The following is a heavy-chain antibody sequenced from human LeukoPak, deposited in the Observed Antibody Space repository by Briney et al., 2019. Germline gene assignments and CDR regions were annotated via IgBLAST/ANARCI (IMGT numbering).Heavy chain of an antibody. CDR3: ARDRGGGWFDP. CDR2: ISPSGAIT. Sequence: GASVKVSCKASGYTFTTYYIHWVRQAPGQGLEWMGIISPSGAITSYAQKFQGRVTMTSDTSTSTAYMELRSLRSDDTAVYYCARDRGGGWFDPWGQGTLVTVSS. V-gene: IGHV1-46*01. J-gene: IGHJ5*02. D-gene: IGHD2-15*01. CDR1: GYTFTTYY.